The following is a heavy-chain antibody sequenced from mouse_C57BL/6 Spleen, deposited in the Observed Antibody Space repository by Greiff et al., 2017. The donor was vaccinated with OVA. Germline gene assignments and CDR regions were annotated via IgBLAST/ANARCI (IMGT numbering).Heavy chain of an antibody. J-gene: IGHJ4*01. CDR3: ARKVVATDYYAMDY. D-gene: IGHD1-1*01. CDR1: GFSLTSYG. Sequence: VKVVESGPGLVQPSQSLSITCTVSGFSLTSYGVHWVRQSPGKGLEWLGVIWSGGSTDYNAAFISRLSISKDNSKSQVFFKMNSLQADDTAIYYCARKVVATDYYAMDYWGQGTSVTVSS. V-gene: IGHV2-2*01. CDR2: IWSGGST.